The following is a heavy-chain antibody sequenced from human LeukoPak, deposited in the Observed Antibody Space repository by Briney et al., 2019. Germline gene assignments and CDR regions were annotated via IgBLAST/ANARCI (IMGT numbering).Heavy chain of an antibody. CDR1: GFTFSSYN. CDR3: AKDQGNTYYYGSGSYQYYYYMDV. V-gene: IGHV3-21*01. Sequence: PGGSLRLSCAASGFTFSSYNMNWVRQAPGKGLEWVSSISSSSSYIYYADSVKGRFTISRDNAKNSLYLQMNSLRAEDTAVYYCAKDQGNTYYYGSGSYQYYYYMDVWGKGTTVTISS. CDR2: ISSSSSYI. J-gene: IGHJ6*03. D-gene: IGHD3-10*01.